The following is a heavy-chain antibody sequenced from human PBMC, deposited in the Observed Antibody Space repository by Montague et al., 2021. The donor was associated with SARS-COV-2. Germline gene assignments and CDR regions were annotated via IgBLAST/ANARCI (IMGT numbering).Heavy chain of an antibody. Sequence: SETLSLTCTVSGGSISSYYWSWIRQPPGKGLEWIGYIYYSGSANYNPSXXSRVTISVDTSKNQFSLKLSSVTAADTAVYYCARVVRYYDFWSGYTEYYYYGMDVWGQGTTVTVSS. CDR2: IYYSGSA. CDR3: ARVVRYYDFWSGYTEYYYYGMDV. CDR1: GGSISSYY. J-gene: IGHJ6*02. D-gene: IGHD3-3*01. V-gene: IGHV4-59*01.